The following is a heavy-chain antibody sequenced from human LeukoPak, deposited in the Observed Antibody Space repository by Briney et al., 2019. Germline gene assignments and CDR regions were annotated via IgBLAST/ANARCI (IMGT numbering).Heavy chain of an antibody. D-gene: IGHD4-11*01. CDR3: AREFSNYSPYFDY. CDR1: GFTFSSYY. V-gene: IGHV3-7*03. J-gene: IGHJ4*02. CDR2: IKQDGSEK. Sequence: GGSLRLSCAASGFTFSSYYMNWVRQAPGKGLEWVANIKQDGSEKYYVDSVKGRFTISRDNAKNSLYLQMNSLRAEDTALYYCAREFSNYSPYFDYWGQGTLVTVSS.